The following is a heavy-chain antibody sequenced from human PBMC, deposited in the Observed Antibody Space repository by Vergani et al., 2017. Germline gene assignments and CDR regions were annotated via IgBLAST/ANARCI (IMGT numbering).Heavy chain of an antibody. V-gene: IGHV3-30*18. CDR1: GFSFSSHA. Sequence: QVQLAESGGGRVQPGRSLRLSCAASGFSFSSHAIHWVRQAPGKGLEWVAVISNDGSKKYYADSVNGRFTISRDNSKNTLDLQMNSLRTQDTAVYYCAKAGSVTSGSLQYNCYMDVWGKGTTVTVS. D-gene: IGHD3-10*01. CDR3: AKAGSVTSGSLQYNCYMDV. J-gene: IGHJ6*03. CDR2: ISNDGSKK.